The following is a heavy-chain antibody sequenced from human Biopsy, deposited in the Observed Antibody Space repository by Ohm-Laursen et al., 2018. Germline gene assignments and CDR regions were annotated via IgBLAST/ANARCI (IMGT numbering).Heavy chain of an antibody. J-gene: IGHJ4*02. CDR2: ISVYNGNT. CDR3: ARDVVGRGASFFDF. D-gene: IGHD1-26*01. V-gene: IGHV1-18*01. Sequence: ASVKVSCKASGYTFGNYGISWVRQAPGQGLERMGWISVYNGNTDYPHKFQGRVTLTTDTSTSTAYMELRSLTSDDAAIYYCARDVVGRGASFFDFWGQGTSVTVSS. CDR1: GYTFGNYG.